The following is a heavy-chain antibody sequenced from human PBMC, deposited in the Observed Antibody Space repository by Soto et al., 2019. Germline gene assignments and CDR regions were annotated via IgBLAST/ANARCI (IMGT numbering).Heavy chain of an antibody. CDR2: IKSHTDGGTT. J-gene: IGHJ4*02. V-gene: IGHV3-15*07. CDR3: ATAPGYWASAPLDY. Sequence: VQLVESGGGLVKPGGSLRLSCTVSGLTFTNAWMTWVRQAPGKGLEWVARIKSHTDGGTTDYAAPLQGRFTISRDDSRNTLFLQMNSLTTEATAVYFCATAPGYWASAPLDYWGQGTLVTVSS. CDR1: GLTFTNAW. D-gene: IGHD6-25*01.